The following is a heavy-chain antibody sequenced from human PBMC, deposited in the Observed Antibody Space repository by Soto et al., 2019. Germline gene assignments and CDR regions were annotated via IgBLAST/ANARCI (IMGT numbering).Heavy chain of an antibody. CDR3: ATLHRWGYCSGGSCYTDERYYFDY. CDR2: IIPIFGTA. D-gene: IGHD2-15*01. J-gene: IGHJ4*02. V-gene: IGHV1-69*01. Sequence: QVQLVQSGAEVKKPGSSVKVSCKASGGTFSSYAISWVRQAPGQGLEWMGGIIPIFGTANYAQKFQGRVTITADESTSTAYMELSSLRSEDTAVYYCATLHRWGYCSGGSCYTDERYYFDYWGQGTLVTVSS. CDR1: GGTFSSYA.